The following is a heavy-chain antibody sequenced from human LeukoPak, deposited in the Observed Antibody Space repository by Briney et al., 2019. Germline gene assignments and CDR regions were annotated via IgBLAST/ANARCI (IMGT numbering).Heavy chain of an antibody. CDR2: ISFDGTNK. V-gene: IGHV3-30-3*01. CDR1: GFTFSSYA. J-gene: IGHJ4*02. CDR3: VRTERFEPHSFDY. D-gene: IGHD1-14*01. Sequence: GGSLRLSCEASGFTFSSYAMHWVRQAPGKGLEWVAAISFDGTNKLYADSVKGRFTISRDNSKNTMDLQMNGLRPEDSGLYYCVRTERFEPHSFDYWGQGTLVTVSS.